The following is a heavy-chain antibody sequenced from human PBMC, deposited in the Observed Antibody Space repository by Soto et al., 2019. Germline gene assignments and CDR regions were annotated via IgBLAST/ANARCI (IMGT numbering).Heavy chain of an antibody. CDR3: VKEGYMRSDWYGQFDY. Sequence: PGGSLRLSCSASGFTFNSYAMHWVRQAPGKGLEFVSAISSYGADTYYADSVKGRFAISSDNSKNTLYLQMSSLRAEDTALYYCVKEGYMRSDWYGQFDYWGQGALVTVSS. J-gene: IGHJ4*02. D-gene: IGHD6-19*01. CDR2: ISSYGADT. CDR1: GFTFNSYA. V-gene: IGHV3-64D*06.